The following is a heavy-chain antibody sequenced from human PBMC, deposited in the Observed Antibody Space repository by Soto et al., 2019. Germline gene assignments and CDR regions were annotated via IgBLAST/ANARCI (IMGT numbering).Heavy chain of an antibody. J-gene: IGHJ6*02. CDR1: GFTFSSYG. V-gene: IGHV3-33*01. D-gene: IGHD3-3*01. CDR2: IWYDGSNK. CDR3: ASLGYYDFWSGYFGYYYYGMDV. Sequence: GGSLRLSCAASGFTFSSYGMHWVRQAPGKGLEWVAVIWYDGSNKYYADSVKGRFTISRDNSKNTLYLQMNSLRAEDTAVYYCASLGYYDFWSGYFGYYYYGMDVWGQGTTVTVSS.